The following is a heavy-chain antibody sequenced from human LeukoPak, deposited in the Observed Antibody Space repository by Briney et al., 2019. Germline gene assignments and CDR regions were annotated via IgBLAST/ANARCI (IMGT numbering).Heavy chain of an antibody. CDR3: ATIPLAGSGDY. V-gene: IGHV4-39*07. CDR1: VGSSSSSSYY. Sequence: PSETLSLTCTVSVGSSSSSSYYWSWIRQPPGKGLEWIGEINHSGSTNYNPSLKSRVTISVDTSKNQFSLKLSSVTAADTAVYYCATIPLAGSGDYWGQGTLVTVSS. J-gene: IGHJ4*02. CDR2: INHSGST. D-gene: IGHD3-10*01.